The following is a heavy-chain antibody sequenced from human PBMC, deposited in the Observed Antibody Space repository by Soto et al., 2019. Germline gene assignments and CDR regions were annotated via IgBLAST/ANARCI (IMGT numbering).Heavy chain of an antibody. CDR2: ICGSGGST. J-gene: IGHJ4*02. CDR1: GFTFSSYA. Sequence: PGGSLRLSCAASGFTFSSYAMSWVHQAPGKGLEWVSAICGSGGSTYYADSLKGRFTISRDNSKNTLYLQMNSLRAEDTAVYYCAKTGHLYCSSTSCPSYYFDYWGQGTLVTVSS. V-gene: IGHV3-23*01. D-gene: IGHD2-2*01. CDR3: AKTGHLYCSSTSCPSYYFDY.